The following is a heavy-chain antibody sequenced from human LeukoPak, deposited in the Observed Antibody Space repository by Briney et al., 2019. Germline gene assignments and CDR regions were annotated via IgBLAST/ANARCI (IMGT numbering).Heavy chain of an antibody. CDR2: LSYDGSNE. Sequence: GGSLRLSCAASGFTFSNYPMHWVRQAPGKGLEWVALLSYDGSNECYADSVKGRFTISRGNSKNTLYLQMNSLRAEDTAVYYCARDAGIGSGSYDYWGQGTLVTVSS. CDR3: ARDAGIGSGSYDY. V-gene: IGHV3-30-3*01. D-gene: IGHD1-26*01. CDR1: GFTFSNYP. J-gene: IGHJ4*02.